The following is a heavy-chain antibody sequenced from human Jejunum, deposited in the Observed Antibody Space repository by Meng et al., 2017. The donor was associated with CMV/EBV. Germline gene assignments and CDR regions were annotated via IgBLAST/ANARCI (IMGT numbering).Heavy chain of an antibody. V-gene: IGHV1-8*01. D-gene: IGHD6-19*01. CDR1: GYTFTSYD. CDR2: MNPNRGTT. CDR3: ATGVADFEY. Sequence: QVQLGQAGGEGKMSGASVKVSCKASGYTFTSYDINWVRQGTGQGLEWMGWMNPNRGTTGYAQKFQGRVTMTRNISKSTAYMDLSSLRSEDTAVYYCATGVADFEYWGQGTLVTVSS. J-gene: IGHJ4*02.